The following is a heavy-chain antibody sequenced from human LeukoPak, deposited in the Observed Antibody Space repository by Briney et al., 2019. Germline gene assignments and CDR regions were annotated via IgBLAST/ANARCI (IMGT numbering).Heavy chain of an antibody. D-gene: IGHD3-22*01. J-gene: IGHJ3*02. CDR2: IYHSGST. CDR3: ATSHRGYPPDDAFDI. V-gene: IGHV4-30-2*01. CDR1: GGSISSGGYS. Sequence: SETLSLTCAVSGGSISSGGYSWSWIRQPPGKGLEWVGYIYHSGSTYYNPSLKSRVTISVDRSKNQFSLKLSSVTAADTAVYYCATSHRGYPPDDAFDIWGQGTMVIVSS.